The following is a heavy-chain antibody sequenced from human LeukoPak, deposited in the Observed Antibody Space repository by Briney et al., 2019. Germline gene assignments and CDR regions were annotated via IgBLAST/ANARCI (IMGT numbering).Heavy chain of an antibody. CDR3: ARATAAGATD. J-gene: IGHJ4*02. CDR1: GGSISSYY. Sequence: NPSETLSLTCTVSGGSISSYYWSWIRQPPGKGLEWIGYIYYSGSTNYNPSLKSRVTISVDTSKNQFSLKLSSVTAADTAVYYCARATAAGATDWGQGTLVTVSS. CDR2: IYYSGST. D-gene: IGHD6-13*01. V-gene: IGHV4-59*01.